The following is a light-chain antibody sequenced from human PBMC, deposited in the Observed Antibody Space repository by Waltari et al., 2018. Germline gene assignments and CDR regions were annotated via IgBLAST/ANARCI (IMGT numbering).Light chain of an antibody. CDR2: EVS. CDR1: SSDVGSYNR. V-gene: IGLV2-18*02. J-gene: IGLJ2*01. Sequence: QSALTQPPSVSGSPGQSVTISCTGISSDVGSYNRVSWYQQPPGTAPKLMIYEVSNRPSGVPDRFSGSKSGNTASLTISGLQAEDGADYYCSSYTISSMVIFGGGTKLTVL. CDR3: SSYTISSMVI.